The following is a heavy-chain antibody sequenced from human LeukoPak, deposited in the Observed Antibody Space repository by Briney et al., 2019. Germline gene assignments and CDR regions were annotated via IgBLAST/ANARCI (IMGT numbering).Heavy chain of an antibody. J-gene: IGHJ6*02. CDR2: IYYSGST. V-gene: IGHV4-39*07. CDR1: GGSISSSSYY. CDR3: ASKYDYVWGSRYGMDV. Sequence: SETLSLTCTVSGGSISSSSYYWGWIRQPPGKGLEWIGSIYYSGSTYYNPSLKSRVTISVDTSKNQFSLKLSSVTAADTAVYYCASKYDYVWGSRYGMDVWGQGTTVTVSS. D-gene: IGHD3-16*01.